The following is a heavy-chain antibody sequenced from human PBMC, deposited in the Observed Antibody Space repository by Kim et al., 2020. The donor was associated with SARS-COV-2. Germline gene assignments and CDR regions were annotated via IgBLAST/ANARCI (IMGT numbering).Heavy chain of an antibody. Sequence: GWSLRLSCAASGFTFSTYWMHWVRQAPGKGLFWVARINSDGSSTSYADSVKGRFTISRDNAKNTLYLQMNSLRAEDTAVYYCARGGVTAGFDYWGQGTLV. D-gene: IGHD2-21*02. V-gene: IGHV3-74*01. CDR3: ARGGVTAGFDY. CDR2: INSDGSST. J-gene: IGHJ4*02. CDR1: GFTFSTYW.